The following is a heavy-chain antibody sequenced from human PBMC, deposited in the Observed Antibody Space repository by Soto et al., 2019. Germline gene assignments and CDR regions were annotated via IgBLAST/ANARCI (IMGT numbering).Heavy chain of an antibody. J-gene: IGHJ3*02. CDR3: AGGLLIYYYHSSAFYYDVDI. V-gene: IGHV1-69*01. D-gene: IGHD3-22*01. CDR1: GGTFSNYG. Sequence: QVQLVQSGAEVKKPGSSVKVSCKASGGTFSNYGISWVRQAPGQGLEWMGGIIPTFGSTKYAQKFQGRVTITADESTNTAYMELSSLSSEDTAVYYCAGGLLIYYYHSSAFYYDVDIWGQGTMVTVSS. CDR2: IIPTFGST.